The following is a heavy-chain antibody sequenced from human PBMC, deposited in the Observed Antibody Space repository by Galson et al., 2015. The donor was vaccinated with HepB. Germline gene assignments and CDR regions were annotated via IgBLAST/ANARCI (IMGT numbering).Heavy chain of an antibody. Sequence: SLRLSCAASGFTFSSYAMHWVRQAPGKGLEWVAVISYDGSNKYYADSVKGRFTISRDNSKNTLYLQMNSLRAEDTAVYYCAREGVDIVATTYESYWYFDLWGRGTLVTVSS. CDR3: AREGVDIVATTYESYWYFDL. D-gene: IGHD5-12*01. CDR2: ISYDGSNK. CDR1: GFTFSSYA. J-gene: IGHJ2*01. V-gene: IGHV3-30-3*01.